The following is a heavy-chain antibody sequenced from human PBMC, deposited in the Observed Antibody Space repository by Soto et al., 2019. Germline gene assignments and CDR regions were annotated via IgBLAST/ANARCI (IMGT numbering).Heavy chain of an antibody. CDR3: ARDLTTHDY. CDR2: LGTIGA. Sequence: EVQLLESGGGLVQPGGSLRLSCVGSGFTFSAHAITWVRQAPGKGLAWVSTLGTIGAFYADSVKGRFTISRDNSKNTVNLQMNSLRGEDTAIYYCARDLTTHDYWGQGTVVTVSS. J-gene: IGHJ4*02. V-gene: IGHV3-23*01. CDR1: GFTFSAHA.